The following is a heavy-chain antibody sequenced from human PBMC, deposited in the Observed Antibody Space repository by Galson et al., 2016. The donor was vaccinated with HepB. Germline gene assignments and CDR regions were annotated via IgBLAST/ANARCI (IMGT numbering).Heavy chain of an antibody. CDR1: GFTFSTCS. D-gene: IGHD2-2*01. Sequence: SLRLSCAASGFTFSTCSMHWVRQAPGKGLEWVAVISYDGSNKYYADSVKGRFTISRDNSKNTLYLQMNRVRSEDTAVYYCARRRKYCDTISCIGPLDHWGQGTLVTVSS. V-gene: IGHV3-30-3*01. CDR3: ARRRKYCDTISCIGPLDH. J-gene: IGHJ4*02. CDR2: ISYDGSNK.